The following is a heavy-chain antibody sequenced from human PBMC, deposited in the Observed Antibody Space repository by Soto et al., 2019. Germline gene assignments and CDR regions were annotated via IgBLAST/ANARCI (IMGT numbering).Heavy chain of an antibody. CDR3: ASYCSGGSCYNLYAFDI. Sequence: PSETLSLTCTVSGGSISSSSYYWGWIRQPPGKGLEWIGSIYYSGSTYYNPSLKSRVTISVDTSKNQFSLKLSSVTAADTAVYYCASYCSGGSCYNLYAFDIWGQGTMVTVSS. CDR2: IYYSGST. V-gene: IGHV4-39*01. D-gene: IGHD2-15*01. J-gene: IGHJ3*02. CDR1: GGSISSSSYY.